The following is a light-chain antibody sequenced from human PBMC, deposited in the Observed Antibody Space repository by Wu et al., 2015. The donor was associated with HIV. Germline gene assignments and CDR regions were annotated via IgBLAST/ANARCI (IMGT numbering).Light chain of an antibody. CDR3: QQYGGSPSIT. CDR1: QIITSSY. Sequence: EVVLTQSPVTLSLSPGERATLSCRASQIITSSYLAWYQQKPGQAPRLLIYGASYRAPGIPDRVSGSGSGTDFTLTISRLEPEDFAVYYCQQYGGSPSITFGQGTRLEIK. J-gene: IGKJ5*01. CDR2: GAS. V-gene: IGKV3-20*01.